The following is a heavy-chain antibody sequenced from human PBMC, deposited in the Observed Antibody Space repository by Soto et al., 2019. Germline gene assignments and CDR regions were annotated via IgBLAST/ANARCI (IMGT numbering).Heavy chain of an antibody. CDR3: AKDLWYQQLGNFDY. D-gene: IGHD6-13*01. CDR2: ISGGGAGT. CDR1: GFTFSNYA. Sequence: EVQLLESGGGLVQPGGSLRLSCEASGFTFSNYAMSWVRQAPGKGLEWVSGISGGGAGTYYAESVKGRFTIARDNSKNKLYLQMNSLRAEDTAVYYCAKDLWYQQLGNFDYWGQGTLVTVAS. V-gene: IGHV3-23*01. J-gene: IGHJ4*02.